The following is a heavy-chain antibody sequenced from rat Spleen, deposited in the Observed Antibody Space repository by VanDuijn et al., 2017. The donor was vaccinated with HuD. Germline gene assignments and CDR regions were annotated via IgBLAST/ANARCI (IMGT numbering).Heavy chain of an antibody. V-gene: IGHV2-43*01. CDR1: GFSLTSYH. CDR3: VRDGGFDY. CDR2: IWTGGDT. J-gene: IGHJ2*01. Sequence: QVQLKESGPGLVQPSQTLSLTCTVSGFSLTSYHVSWVRQPPGKGLEWMGVIWTGGDTSYNSALKSRLSISRDTSRSQVFLKMSGLQTEDTATYYCVRDGGFDYWGQGVMVTVSS.